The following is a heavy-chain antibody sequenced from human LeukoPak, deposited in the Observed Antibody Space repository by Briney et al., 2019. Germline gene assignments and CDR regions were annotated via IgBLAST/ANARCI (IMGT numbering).Heavy chain of an antibody. CDR3: ARSEVPAAIRFDP. CDR2: IYYTGSI. J-gene: IGHJ5*02. V-gene: IGHV4-39*01. D-gene: IGHD2-2*01. Sequence: KPSETLSLTCTVSGGSISSSNYYWAWIRQPPGKGLEWIGTIYYTGSIYYNPPLKSRVTISADTSKNQFPLKLSSVTAADTAVYYCARSEVPAAIRFDPWGQGTLVTVS. CDR1: GGSISSSNYY.